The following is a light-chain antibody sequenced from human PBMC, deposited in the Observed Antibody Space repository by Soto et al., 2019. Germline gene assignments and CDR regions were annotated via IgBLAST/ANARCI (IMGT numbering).Light chain of an antibody. CDR1: SSNIGAGYD. CDR2: GNS. CDR3: QSYDSSLSRV. Sequence: QAVVTQPPSVSGAPGQRVTISCTGSSSNIGAGYDVHWYQQLPGTAPKLLIYGNSNRPSGVPDRFSGSKSGTSASLAITGLQAEYEADYYCQSYDSSLSRVFGTGTKLTVL. J-gene: IGLJ1*01. V-gene: IGLV1-40*01.